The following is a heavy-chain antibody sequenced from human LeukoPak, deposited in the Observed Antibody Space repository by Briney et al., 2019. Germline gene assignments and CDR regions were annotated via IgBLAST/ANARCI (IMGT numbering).Heavy chain of an antibody. Sequence: SVKVSCNASGGTSNSHAISWVRQAPGQGLEWMGRIIPNLGTTNRAQNFQDRVTLTADKSTNTAYMELTRLTSDDTAVYYCATTNDGGGYQWGDFFDFWGQGTRVTVSS. D-gene: IGHD3-22*01. CDR3: ATTNDGGGYQWGDFFDF. CDR2: IIPNLGTT. CDR1: GGTSNSHA. V-gene: IGHV1-69*04. J-gene: IGHJ4*02.